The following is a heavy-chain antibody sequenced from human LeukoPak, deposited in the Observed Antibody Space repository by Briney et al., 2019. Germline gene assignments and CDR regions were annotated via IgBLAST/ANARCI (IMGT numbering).Heavy chain of an antibody. J-gene: IGHJ4*02. CDR2: ISSSASTI. Sequence: MPGGSLSLSCVASGFNFGSYWMSWIRQAPGKGLEWVSYISSSASTIYYADSVKGRFTISRDNAKNSLSLQMNSLRAEDTAVYYCARAPVYYYFDYWGQGTLVTVSS. V-gene: IGHV3-11*01. CDR1: GFNFGSYW. CDR3: ARAPVYYYFDY. D-gene: IGHD6-6*01.